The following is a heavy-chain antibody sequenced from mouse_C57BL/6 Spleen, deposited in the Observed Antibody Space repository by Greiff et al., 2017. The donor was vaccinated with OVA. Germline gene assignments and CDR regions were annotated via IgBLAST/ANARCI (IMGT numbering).Heavy chain of an antibody. Sequence: VQLQQSGAELARPGASVKLSCKASGYTFTSYGISWVKQRTGQGLEWIGEIYPRSGNTYYNEKFKGKATLTADKSSSTAYMDLRSLTAEDSAVYFCARAGRHYFDYWGQGTTLTVSS. J-gene: IGHJ2*01. CDR3: ARAGRHYFDY. CDR1: GYTFTSYG. CDR2: IYPRSGNT. D-gene: IGHD1-1*01. V-gene: IGHV1-81*01.